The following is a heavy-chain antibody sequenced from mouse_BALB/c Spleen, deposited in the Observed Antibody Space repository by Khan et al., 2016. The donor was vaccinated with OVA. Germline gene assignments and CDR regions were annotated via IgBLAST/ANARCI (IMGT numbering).Heavy chain of an antibody. CDR2: INYSGST. Sequence: EVELVESGPGLVKPSQSLSLTCTVTGYSITSDYAWNWIRQFPGNKLEWMGYINYSGSTNYNPALKSRISITRDTSKNQFFLQLNSVPTADTATYYCARDGSRYNYAMDYWGQGTSVTVSS. J-gene: IGHJ4*01. V-gene: IGHV3-2*02. D-gene: IGHD2-3*01. CDR3: ARDGSRYNYAMDY. CDR1: GYSITSDYA.